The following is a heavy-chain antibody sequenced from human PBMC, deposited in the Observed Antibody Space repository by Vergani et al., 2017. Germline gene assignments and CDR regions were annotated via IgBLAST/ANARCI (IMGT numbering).Heavy chain of an antibody. CDR2: INHSGST. V-gene: IGHV4-34*01. D-gene: IGHD2-15*01. Sequence: QVQLQQWGAGLLKPSETLSLTCAVYGGSFSGYYWSWIRQPPGKGLEWIGEINHSGSTNYNPSLKSRVTISVDTSKNQFSLKLSSVTAADTAVYYCAKGLGYCSGGSCAVAFDYWGQGTLVTVSS. CDR3: AKGLGYCSGGSCAVAFDY. J-gene: IGHJ4*02. CDR1: GGSFSGYY.